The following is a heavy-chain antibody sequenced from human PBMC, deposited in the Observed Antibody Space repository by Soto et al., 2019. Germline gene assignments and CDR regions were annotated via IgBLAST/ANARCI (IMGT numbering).Heavy chain of an antibody. J-gene: IGHJ6*02. CDR3: ARVSSIVLVPAAMPAYYGMDV. V-gene: IGHV1-69*13. D-gene: IGHD2-2*01. CDR1: GGTFSSYA. Sequence: ASVKVSCKASGGTFSSYAISWVRQAPGQGLEWMGGIIPIFGTANYAQKFQGRVTITADESTSTAYMELSSLRSEDTAVYYCARVSSIVLVPAAMPAYYGMDVWGQGTTVTVSS. CDR2: IIPIFGTA.